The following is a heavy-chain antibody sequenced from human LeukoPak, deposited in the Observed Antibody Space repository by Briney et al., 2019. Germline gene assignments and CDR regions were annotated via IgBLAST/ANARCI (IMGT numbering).Heavy chain of an antibody. CDR3: AREIPRPNFFDY. J-gene: IGHJ4*02. CDR2: ISTSSSYI. Sequence: GGTLRLSCAASGFTFSSYSMNWVRQAPGKGLEWVSSISTSSSYIYYTDSVKGRFTISRDNAKNSLYLQMNSLRAEDTAVYYCAREIPRPNFFDYWGQGTQVTVSS. CDR1: GFTFSSYS. D-gene: IGHD6-6*01. V-gene: IGHV3-21*01.